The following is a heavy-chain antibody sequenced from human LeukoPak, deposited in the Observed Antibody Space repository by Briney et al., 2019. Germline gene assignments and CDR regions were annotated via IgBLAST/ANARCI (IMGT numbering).Heavy chain of an antibody. CDR1: GFTISSYG. Sequence: GGSLRLSCAASGFTISSYGMHWVRQAPGKGLEWLAIVSYDGRKEYYADSVKGRFTVSRDISKNTLYLQMNSLRVEDTAVYYCARDLSGRYLVDYWGQGTLVTVSS. V-gene: IGHV3-30*04. J-gene: IGHJ4*02. CDR3: ARDLSGRYLVDY. CDR2: VSYDGRKE. D-gene: IGHD1-26*01.